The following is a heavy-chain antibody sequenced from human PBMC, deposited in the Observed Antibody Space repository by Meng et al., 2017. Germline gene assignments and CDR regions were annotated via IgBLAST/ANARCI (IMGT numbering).Heavy chain of an antibody. CDR2: INAGNGNT. CDR3: ARDKLKTFDP. V-gene: IGHV1-3*01. Sequence: QGQLVQSGAEGKKPGSSVKVSCKASGGTFSSYAISWVRQAPGQGLEWMGWINAGNGNTKYSQKFQGRVTITRDTSASTAYMELSSLRSEDTAVYYCARDKLKTFDPWGQGTLVTVSS. CDR1: GGTFSSYA. J-gene: IGHJ5*02.